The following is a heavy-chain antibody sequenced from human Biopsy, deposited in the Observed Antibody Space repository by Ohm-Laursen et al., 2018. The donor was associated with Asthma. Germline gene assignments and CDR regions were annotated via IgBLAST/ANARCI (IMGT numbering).Heavy chain of an antibody. D-gene: IGHD3-3*01. Sequence: SSLRLSCSASGFTFNSYGMHWVRQAPGKGLEWVAVISYDGRNKYYGDSVKGRFTISRDNSKNTVYLQMISLRVEDTSVYYCARGAYYDFWSGYSRPIPGYSGMDVRGHGTTVTVSS. CDR2: ISYDGRNK. V-gene: IGHV3-30*03. J-gene: IGHJ6*02. CDR3: ARGAYYDFWSGYSRPIPGYSGMDV. CDR1: GFTFNSYG.